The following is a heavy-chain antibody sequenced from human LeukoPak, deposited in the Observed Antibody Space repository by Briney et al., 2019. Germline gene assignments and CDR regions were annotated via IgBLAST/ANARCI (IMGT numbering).Heavy chain of an antibody. CDR1: GFTFTNYW. J-gene: IGHJ4*02. D-gene: IGHD3-10*01. CDR2: IKEDGSVK. CDR3: ARNYYYRFDV. Sequence: GSLRLSCAASGFTFTNYWMTWVRQAPGEGLEWVANIKEDGSVKNYVDSLKGRFTISRGNAKNSMYLQMNSLRAEDTAVYYCARNYYYRFDVWGQGTLVTVSS. V-gene: IGHV3-7*01.